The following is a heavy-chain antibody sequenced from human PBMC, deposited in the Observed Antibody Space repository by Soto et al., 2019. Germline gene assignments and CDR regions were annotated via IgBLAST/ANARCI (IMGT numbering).Heavy chain of an antibody. J-gene: IGHJ4*02. CDR3: ARTQGSGVSDY. Sequence: QVQLQESGPGLVKPSETLSLTCSVSGDSISNNYWSWIRQPPGKGLEWIAYISHSARTDYNPSLKSRITISLDTYKNQFSLKLSSVTAADTAVYYCARTQGSGVSDYWGQGTLLTVSS. CDR2: ISHSART. CDR1: GDSISNNY. V-gene: IGHV4-59*01. D-gene: IGHD3-3*01.